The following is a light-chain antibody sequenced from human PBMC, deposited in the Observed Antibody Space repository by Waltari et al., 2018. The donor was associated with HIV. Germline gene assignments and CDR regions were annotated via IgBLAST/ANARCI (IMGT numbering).Light chain of an antibody. J-gene: IGKJ4*01. Sequence: EVVMTQSPATLSVSPGGRATLSCRASQSVSSNLAWYQQKPGQAPRLLIYGASTRATGIPARFSGTGSGTEFILTISSLQSEDFAVYYCQQYTNWPLTFGGGTKVGI. CDR1: QSVSSN. CDR3: QQYTNWPLT. CDR2: GAS. V-gene: IGKV3-15*01.